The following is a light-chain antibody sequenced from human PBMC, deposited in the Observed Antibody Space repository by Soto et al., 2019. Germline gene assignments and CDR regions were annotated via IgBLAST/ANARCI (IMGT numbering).Light chain of an antibody. J-gene: IGKJ3*01. V-gene: IGKV3-11*01. Sequence: EIVLTQSPATLSLSPGERATLSCRASQSVSSYLAWYQQKPGQAPRLLIYDASNRATSIPARFSGSGSGTDITLTISSLEPEDFAVYYCQQRSNWLFTFGPGTKVDIK. CDR3: QQRSNWLFT. CDR2: DAS. CDR1: QSVSSY.